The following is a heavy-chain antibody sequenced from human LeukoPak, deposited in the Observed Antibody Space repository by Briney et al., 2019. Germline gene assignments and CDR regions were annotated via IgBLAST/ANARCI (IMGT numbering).Heavy chain of an antibody. V-gene: IGHV3-21*01. CDR3: ARSKVAGTSDY. CDR1: GFTFSSYN. D-gene: IGHD6-19*01. Sequence: GGSLRLSCAAPGFTFSSYNMNWVRQAPGKGLEWVSTISTSSSYIYYADSVKGRFTISRDNGKNSLYLQMSSLRAEDTAVYYCARSKVAGTSDYWGQGTLVAVSS. CDR2: ISTSSSYI. J-gene: IGHJ4*02.